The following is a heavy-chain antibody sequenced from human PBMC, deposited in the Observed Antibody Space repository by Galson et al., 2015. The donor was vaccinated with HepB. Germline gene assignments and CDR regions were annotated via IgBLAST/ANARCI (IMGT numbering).Heavy chain of an antibody. CDR2: IRSKANSYAT. CDR3: TSRITMVQGVILLDY. CDR1: GFTFSGSA. D-gene: IGHD3-10*01. V-gene: IGHV3-73*01. Sequence: SLRLSCAASGFTFSGSAMHWVRRASGKGLEWVGRIRSKANSYATAYAASVKGRFTISRDDSKNTAYLQMNSLKTEDTAVYYCTSRITMVQGVILLDYWGQGTLVTVSS. J-gene: IGHJ4*02.